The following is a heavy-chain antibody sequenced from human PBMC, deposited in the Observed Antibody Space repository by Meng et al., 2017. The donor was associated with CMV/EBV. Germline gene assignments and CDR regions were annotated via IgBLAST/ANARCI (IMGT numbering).Heavy chain of an antibody. CDR3: ATGGGDY. Sequence: ASVKVSCKASGYTFTSYYIHWVRQATGQGLEWMGWMNPNSGNTGYAQKFQGRVTMTRNTSISTAYMELSSVRSEDTSVYYCATGGGDYWGQGTLVTVSS. V-gene: IGHV1-8*01. J-gene: IGHJ4*02. CDR1: GYTFTSYY. CDR2: MNPNSGNT. D-gene: IGHD3-16*01.